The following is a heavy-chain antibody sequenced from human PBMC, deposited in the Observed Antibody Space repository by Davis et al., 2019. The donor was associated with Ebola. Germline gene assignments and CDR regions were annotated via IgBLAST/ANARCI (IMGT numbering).Heavy chain of an antibody. J-gene: IGHJ2*01. CDR3: AREAAWPPYFDL. Sequence: PGGSLRLSCEASGFTFSAYWMSWVRQAPGKGLECVANIKPDGSEEYYVDSVKGRFTISRDNAKMSLSLQMNSLRAEDTALYYCAREAAWPPYFDLWGRGTLVTVSS. D-gene: IGHD5-24*01. V-gene: IGHV3-7*03. CDR1: GFTFSAYW. CDR2: IKPDGSEE.